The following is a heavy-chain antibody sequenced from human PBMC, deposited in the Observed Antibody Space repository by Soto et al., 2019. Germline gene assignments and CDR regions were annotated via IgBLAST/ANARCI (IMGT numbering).Heavy chain of an antibody. CDR3: AGGGTPIDH. CDR1: GYTFTNFG. J-gene: IGHJ4*02. Sequence: QVQLVQSGAEVKKPGASVKVSCKASGYTFTNFGISWVRQAPGQGLEWMGWISAYNGNTNYAQNFQGRVTMTADTSTSTAYMERRSLGYDDTAVYYCAGGGTPIDHWGQGTLVTVSS. CDR2: ISAYNGNT. D-gene: IGHD3-16*01. V-gene: IGHV1-18*01.